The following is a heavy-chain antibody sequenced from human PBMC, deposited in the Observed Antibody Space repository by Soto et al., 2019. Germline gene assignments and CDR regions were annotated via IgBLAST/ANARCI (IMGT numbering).Heavy chain of an antibody. J-gene: IGHJ6*02. CDR2: IYYSGST. Sequence: SETLSLTCTVSGGSISSGGYYWSWIRQHPGKGLEWIGYIYYSGSTYYNPSLKSRVNISVDTSKNQFSLKLSSVTAADTAVYYCARLITIFGVGHGMDVWGQGTTVTVSS. CDR1: GGSISSGGYY. V-gene: IGHV4-31*03. D-gene: IGHD3-3*01. CDR3: ARLITIFGVGHGMDV.